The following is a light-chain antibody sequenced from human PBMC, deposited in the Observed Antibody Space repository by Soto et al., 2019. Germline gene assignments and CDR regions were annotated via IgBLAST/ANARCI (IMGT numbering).Light chain of an antibody. CDR1: QSIRSPF. V-gene: IGKV3-20*01. J-gene: IGKJ1*01. Sequence: EIVLTQSPATLSLSPGERATLSCRASQSIRSPFLAWYQQKPGQAPRLFIHGASSRATGIPDRFSGSGSGTEFTLTISKLEPEDFAVYYCGSDEWTFGQGTKVE. CDR3: GSDEWT. CDR2: GAS.